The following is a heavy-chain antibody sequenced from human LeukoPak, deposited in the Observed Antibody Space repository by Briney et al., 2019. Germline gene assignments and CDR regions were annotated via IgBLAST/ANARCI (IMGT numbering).Heavy chain of an antibody. V-gene: IGHV4-59*01. CDR3: ARLRRVTVATYNYYYLDL. Sequence: SETLSLTCTVSGGSISPDYWGWIRQPPGKGLEWIAYVYYTGTTNFNPSLKSRFSISVDASRNQLSLRLTSVTAADTAVYYCARLRRVTVATYNYYYLDLWGRGTLVTVSS. CDR2: VYYTGTT. CDR1: GGSISPDY. J-gene: IGHJ2*01. D-gene: IGHD6-19*01.